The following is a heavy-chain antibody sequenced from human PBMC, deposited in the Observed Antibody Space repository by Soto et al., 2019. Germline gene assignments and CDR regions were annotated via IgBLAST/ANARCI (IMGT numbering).Heavy chain of an antibody. V-gene: IGHV4-61*01. CDR1: GGSVSSGSYY. CDR2: IYYSGST. Sequence: QVQLQESGPGLVKPSETLSLTCTVSGGSVSSGSYYWSWIRQPPGKGLEWIGYIYYSGSTNYNPSLTPRVTISVDTSRHQFTVKLSAVTAADTAVYYCARETPVVPAAPSYWFDLWGQGTLVTVSS. CDR3: ARETPVVPAAPSYWFDL. D-gene: IGHD2-2*01. J-gene: IGHJ5*02.